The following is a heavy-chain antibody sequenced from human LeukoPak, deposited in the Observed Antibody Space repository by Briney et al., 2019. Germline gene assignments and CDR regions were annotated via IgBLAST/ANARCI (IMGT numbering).Heavy chain of an antibody. V-gene: IGHV1-69*06. D-gene: IGHD5-12*01. CDR1: GGTFSSYA. CDR2: IIPIFGTA. J-gene: IGHJ4*02. Sequence: SVKVSCKASGGTFSSYAISWVRQAPGQGLERMGGIIPIFGTANYAQKFQGRVTITADKSTSTAYMELSSLRSEDTAVYYCARHVGRDPGYPIDYWGQGTLVTVSS. CDR3: ARHVGRDPGYPIDY.